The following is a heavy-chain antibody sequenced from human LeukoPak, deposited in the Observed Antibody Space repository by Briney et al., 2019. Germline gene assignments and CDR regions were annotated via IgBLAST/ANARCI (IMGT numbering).Heavy chain of an antibody. Sequence: ASVKVSCKVSGYTLTELSMHWVRQAPGKGLEWMGGFDPEDGETIYAQKFQGRVTMTEDTSTDTAYMELRSLRSDDTAVYYCARDGYYYDSSGYYYELSYWGQGTLVTVSS. J-gene: IGHJ4*02. V-gene: IGHV1-24*01. CDR1: GYTLTELS. CDR2: FDPEDGET. D-gene: IGHD3-22*01. CDR3: ARDGYYYDSSGYYYELSY.